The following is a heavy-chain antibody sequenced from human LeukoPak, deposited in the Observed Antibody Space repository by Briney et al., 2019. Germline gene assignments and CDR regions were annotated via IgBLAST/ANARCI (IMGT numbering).Heavy chain of an antibody. D-gene: IGHD3-22*01. J-gene: IGHJ4*02. V-gene: IGHV3-23*01. CDR2: ISGSGGST. CDR3: ATSAGGGYHYFDY. Sequence: GGSLRLSCAASGFTFSSYAVTWVRQAPGKGLEWVSVISGSGGSTYYADSVKGRFTISRDNSKNTLYLQMNGLRAEDTAVYYCATSAGGGYHYFDYWGQGILVTVSS. CDR1: GFTFSSYA.